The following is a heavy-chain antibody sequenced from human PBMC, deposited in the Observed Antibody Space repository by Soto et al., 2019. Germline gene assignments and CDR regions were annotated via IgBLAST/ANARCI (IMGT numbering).Heavy chain of an antibody. CDR2: IFWNDER. CDR3: ARALREELPIYYFDS. CDR1: GFALSKARMG. D-gene: IGHD1-7*01. J-gene: IGHJ4*02. V-gene: IGHV2-26*01. Sequence: QVTLKESGPVLVKPTDTLTLTCTVSGFALSKARMGVSWIRQPPGEALEWLAHIFWNDERSYNTSLKSRLTISRDTSKSQVVLTMTNVDPVDTGTYFCARALREELPIYYFDSWGQGTLVTVSS.